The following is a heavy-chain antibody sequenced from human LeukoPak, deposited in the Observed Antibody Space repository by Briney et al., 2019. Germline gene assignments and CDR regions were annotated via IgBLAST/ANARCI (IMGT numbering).Heavy chain of an antibody. D-gene: IGHD6-19*01. V-gene: IGHV1-69*06. Sequence: ASVKVSCKASGGTFSSYAISWVRQAPGQGREWMGGIIPIFGTANYAQKFQGRVTITADKSTSTAYMELSSLRSEDTAVYYCASTSNGWTYNWFDPWGQGTLVTVSS. J-gene: IGHJ5*02. CDR3: ASTSNGWTYNWFDP. CDR1: GGTFSSYA. CDR2: IIPIFGTA.